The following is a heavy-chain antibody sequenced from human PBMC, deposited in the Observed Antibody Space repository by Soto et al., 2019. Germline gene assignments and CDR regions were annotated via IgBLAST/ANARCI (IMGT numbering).Heavy chain of an antibody. J-gene: IGHJ4*02. D-gene: IGHD6-13*01. Sequence: GGSLRLSCAASGFTFTSFGIHWVRQAPGKGLEWVAVVSYDGIDENYADPVKGRFYISRDNSKNTLYLQMNSLRAEDTAVYYCAYSSTPFDYWGQGTLVTVSS. V-gene: IGHV3-30*03. CDR1: GFTFTSFG. CDR3: AYSSTPFDY. CDR2: VSYDGIDE.